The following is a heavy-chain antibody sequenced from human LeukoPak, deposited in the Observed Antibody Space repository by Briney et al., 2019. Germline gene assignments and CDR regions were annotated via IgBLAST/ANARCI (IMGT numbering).Heavy chain of an antibody. CDR1: GYSISSGYY. Sequence: SETLSLTCTVSGYSISSGYYWGWIRQPPGKGLEWIGSIYHSGSTYYNPSLKSRVTISVDTSKNQFSLKLSSVTAADTAVYYCARIRTTVTTNYYYGMDVWGQGTTVTVSS. V-gene: IGHV4-38-2*02. CDR2: IYHSGST. CDR3: ARIRTTVTTNYYYGMDV. J-gene: IGHJ6*02. D-gene: IGHD4-17*01.